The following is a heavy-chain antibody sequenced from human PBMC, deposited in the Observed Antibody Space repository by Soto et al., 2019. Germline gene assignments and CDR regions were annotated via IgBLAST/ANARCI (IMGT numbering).Heavy chain of an antibody. CDR2: IIPILGIA. CDR1: GGTFSSYT. D-gene: IGHD3-9*01. CDR3: ARAFYDILTGYYHT. Sequence: GASVKLSCKASGGTFSSYTISWVRQAPGQGLEWMGRIIPILGIANYAQKFQGRVTITADKSTSTAYMELSSLRSEDTAVYYCARAFYDILTGYYHTWGQGTLVTVS. V-gene: IGHV1-69*02. J-gene: IGHJ5*02.